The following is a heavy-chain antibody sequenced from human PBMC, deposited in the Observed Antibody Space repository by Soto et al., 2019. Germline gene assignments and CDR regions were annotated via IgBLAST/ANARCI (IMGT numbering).Heavy chain of an antibody. Sequence: SETLSLTCDVSGYAISSGFYWAWIRQPPGKRLEWIGNIYHTGTTYYNPSPKSRVTMSVDTSKNQFYLRLSSVTAADTAVFYCERLRTVGMSGSTGDSWGQGTLVTVSS. J-gene: IGHJ4*02. V-gene: IGHV4-38-2*01. CDR3: ERLRTVGMSGSTGDS. D-gene: IGHD6-25*01. CDR1: GYAISSGFY. CDR2: IYHTGTT.